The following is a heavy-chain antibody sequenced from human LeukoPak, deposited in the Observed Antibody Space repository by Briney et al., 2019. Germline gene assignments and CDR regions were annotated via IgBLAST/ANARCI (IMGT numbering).Heavy chain of an antibody. D-gene: IGHD2-2*01. CDR1: GFTFSRYG. J-gene: IGHJ5*02. CDR2: VTGSGGTT. V-gene: IGHV3-23*01. CDR3: AKDLLINVVVPAA. Sequence: GGSLRLSCAASGFTFSRYGMGWVRQAPGKGLEWVSAVTGSGGTTYYADAVKGRFTISRDNPKNTLYLQMNSLRAEDTAVYYCAKDLLINVVVPAAWGQGTLVTVSS.